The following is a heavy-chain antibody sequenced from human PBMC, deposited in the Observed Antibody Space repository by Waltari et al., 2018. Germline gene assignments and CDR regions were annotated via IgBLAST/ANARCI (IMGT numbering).Heavy chain of an antibody. D-gene: IGHD1-26*01. CDR3: VRDKSGGYYDY. CDR1: GFTSTDHY. V-gene: IGHV3-72*01. CDR2: IRNRARSFTT. J-gene: IGHJ4*02. Sequence: EVQEVESGGGLVQPGGSLRLSCAASGFTSTDHYMNWVRQAPGKGLEWVGLIRNRARSFTTDYAASVEGRFAISRDDSKNLLYLQMNSLKTEDTAVYYCVRDKSGGYYDYWGQGTLVTVSS.